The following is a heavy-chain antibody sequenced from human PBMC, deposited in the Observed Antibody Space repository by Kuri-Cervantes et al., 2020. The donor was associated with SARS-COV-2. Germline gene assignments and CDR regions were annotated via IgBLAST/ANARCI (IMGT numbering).Heavy chain of an antibody. D-gene: IGHD4-17*01. CDR2: ISGSGGST. Sequence: GESLKISCAASGFTFDVYAMHWVRQAPGKGLEWVSAISGSGGSTYYADSVKGRFTISRDNSKNTLYLQMNSLRAEDTAVYYCAKLHGDYVPRLYFQHWGQGTLVTVSS. J-gene: IGHJ1*01. V-gene: IGHV3-23*01. CDR3: AKLHGDYVPRLYFQH. CDR1: GFTFDVYA.